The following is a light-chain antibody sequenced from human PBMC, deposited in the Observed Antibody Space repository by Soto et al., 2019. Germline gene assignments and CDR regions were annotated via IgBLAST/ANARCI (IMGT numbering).Light chain of an antibody. Sequence: AIQLTQSPSSLSASVGDRVTMTCRASQGISSALAWYQQKPGKSPNLLIYDVSSLESGVPSRFSGSGSGTDFTLTISSLQPEDFATYYCQQFNTYPALTFGGGTNVEIK. V-gene: IGKV1-13*02. CDR1: QGISSA. CDR3: QQFNTYPALT. J-gene: IGKJ4*01. CDR2: DVS.